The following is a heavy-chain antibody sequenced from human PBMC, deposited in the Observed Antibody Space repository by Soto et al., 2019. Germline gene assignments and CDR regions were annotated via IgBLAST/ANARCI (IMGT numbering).Heavy chain of an antibody. D-gene: IGHD5-18*01. CDR1: GFTFSSYG. CDR2: IWYDGSNK. CDR3: ARVGGGYSYGYRRFGYYYGMGV. V-gene: IGHV3-33*01. J-gene: IGHJ6*02. Sequence: GGSLRLSCAASGFTFSSYGMHWVRQAPGKGLEWVAVIWYDGSNKYYADSVKGRFTVSRDNSKNTLYLQMNSLRAEDTAVYYCARVGGGYSYGYRRFGYYYGMGVWGQGTTVTVSS.